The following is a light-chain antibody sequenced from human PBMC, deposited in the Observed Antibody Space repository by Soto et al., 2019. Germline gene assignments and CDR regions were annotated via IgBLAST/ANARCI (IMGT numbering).Light chain of an antibody. V-gene: IGKV4-1*01. CDR2: WAS. CDR1: QSVLYISNNKNY. J-gene: IGKJ4*01. CDR3: QQYYSTPLT. Sequence: IVMTQSPDSLAVSLGERATINCKSSQSVLYISNNKNYLAWYQQKPGQPPKLLIYWASTRESGVPDRFSGSGSGKDFTLTISSLQAEDVAVYYCQQYYSTPLTFGGGNKVDXK.